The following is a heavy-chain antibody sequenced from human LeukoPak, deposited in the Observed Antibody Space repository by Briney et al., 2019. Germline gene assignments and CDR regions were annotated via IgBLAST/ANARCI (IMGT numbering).Heavy chain of an antibody. V-gene: IGHV1-2*02. CDR1: GYTFTSYD. Sequence: ASVKVSCKASGYTFTSYDINWVRQATGQGLEWMGWINPNSGGTNYAQKFQGRVTMTRDTSISTAYMELSRLRSDDTAVYYCARFCSSTSCYQPYDAFDIWGQGTMVTVSS. J-gene: IGHJ3*02. D-gene: IGHD2-2*01. CDR3: ARFCSSTSCYQPYDAFDI. CDR2: INPNSGGT.